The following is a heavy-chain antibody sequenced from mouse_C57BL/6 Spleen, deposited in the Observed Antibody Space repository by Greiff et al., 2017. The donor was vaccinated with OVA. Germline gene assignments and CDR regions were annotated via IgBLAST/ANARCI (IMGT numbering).Heavy chain of an antibody. V-gene: IGHV1-82*01. CDR3: AITTVSGYGDY. CDR1: GYAFSSSW. J-gene: IGHJ4*01. CDR2: IYPGDGDT. Sequence: VQLVESGPELVKPGASVKISCKASGYAFSSSWMNWVKQRPGKGLEWIGRIYPGDGDTNYNGKFKGKATLTADKSSSTAYMQLSSLTSEDSAVYFCAITTVSGYGDYWGQGTSVTVSS. D-gene: IGHD1-1*01.